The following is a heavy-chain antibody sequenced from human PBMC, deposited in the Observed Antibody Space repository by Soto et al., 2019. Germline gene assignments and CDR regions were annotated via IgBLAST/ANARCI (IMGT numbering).Heavy chain of an antibody. CDR1: GFTFDDYA. J-gene: IGHJ3*02. CDR2: ISWNSGSI. D-gene: IGHD1-26*01. Sequence: EVQLVESGGGLVQPGRSLRLSCAASGFTFDDYAMHWVRQAPGKGLEWVSGISWNSGSIGYADSVKGRFTISRDNAKNSLYLQMNSLSAVDTALYYCAKGVGATPLDAFDIWGQGTMVTVSS. V-gene: IGHV3-9*01. CDR3: AKGVGATPLDAFDI.